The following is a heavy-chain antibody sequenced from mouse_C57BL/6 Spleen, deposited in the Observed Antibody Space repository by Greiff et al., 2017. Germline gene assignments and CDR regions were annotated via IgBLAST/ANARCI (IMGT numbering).Heavy chain of an antibody. Sequence: VQLQQSGAELVKPGASVKISCKASGYAFSSYWMNWVKQRPGKGLEWIGQIYPGDGDTNYNGKFKGKATLTADKSSSTAYMQLSSLTSEDSAVYFCARPPYGSSYWCAYWGQGTLVTVSA. J-gene: IGHJ3*01. CDR3: ARPPYGSSYWCAY. V-gene: IGHV1-80*01. CDR2: IYPGDGDT. D-gene: IGHD1-1*01. CDR1: GYAFSSYW.